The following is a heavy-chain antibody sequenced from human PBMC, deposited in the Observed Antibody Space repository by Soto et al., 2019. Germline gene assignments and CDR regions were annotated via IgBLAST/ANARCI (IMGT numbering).Heavy chain of an antibody. CDR3: ARAGLCGGDCYWYFDY. V-gene: IGHV3-7*03. Sequence: GGSLRLSWAASGFTLSNYWMSWVRHAPGKGLEWVANIKQDGTGKYYVDSVKGRFTISRDKAKNSVYLRMNSLRAEDTAVYFCARAGLCGGDCYWYFDYWGQGTPVTVSS. D-gene: IGHD2-21*02. J-gene: IGHJ4*02. CDR1: GFTLSNYW. CDR2: IKQDGTGK.